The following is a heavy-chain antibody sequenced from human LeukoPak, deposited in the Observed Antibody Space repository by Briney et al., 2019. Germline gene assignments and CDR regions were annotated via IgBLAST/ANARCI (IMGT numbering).Heavy chain of an antibody. D-gene: IGHD1-26*01. CDR2: ISGSGGST. CDR1: GFTFSSYA. V-gene: IGHV3-23*01. Sequence: GSLRLSCAASGFTFSSYAMSWVRQAPGQGLEWVSAISGSGGSTYYADSVKGRFTISRDNYKNTLYLQMNSLRAEDTAVYYCAKDRDLVGATVDYWGQGTLVTVSS. J-gene: IGHJ4*02. CDR3: AKDRDLVGATVDY.